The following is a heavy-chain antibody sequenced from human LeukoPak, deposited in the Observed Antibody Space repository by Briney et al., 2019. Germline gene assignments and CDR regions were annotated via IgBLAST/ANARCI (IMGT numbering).Heavy chain of an antibody. J-gene: IGHJ4*02. CDR1: GFTFSSYW. Sequence: GALRLSCAASGFTFSSYWMSWVRQAPGKGLEWVANIKQDGSEKYYVDSVKGRFTISRDNAKNSLYLQMNSLRAEDTAVYYCARDRSPGFLEWLSYFDYWGQGTLVTVSS. CDR2: IKQDGSEK. CDR3: ARDRSPGFLEWLSYFDY. V-gene: IGHV3-7*01. D-gene: IGHD3-3*01.